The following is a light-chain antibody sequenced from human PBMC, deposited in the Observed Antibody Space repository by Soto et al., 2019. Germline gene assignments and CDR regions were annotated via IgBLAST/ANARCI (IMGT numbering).Light chain of an antibody. CDR2: DAS. CDR3: HQRSNWPPWT. J-gene: IGKJ1*01. Sequence: EIVLTQSPATLSLSPGERATLSCRASQSVSSYLAWYQQKPGQAPRLLIYDASNRATGIPARFSGSGSGTDFTLTISSLAPEDFAVYYCHQRSNWPPWTFVQGTKVEIK. V-gene: IGKV3-11*01. CDR1: QSVSSY.